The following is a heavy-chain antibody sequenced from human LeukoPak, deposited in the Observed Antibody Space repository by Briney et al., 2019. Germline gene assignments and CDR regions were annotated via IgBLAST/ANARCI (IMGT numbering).Heavy chain of an antibody. V-gene: IGHV3-20*04. CDR1: GFTFSTYW. J-gene: IGHJ6*04. CDR2: INWNGGST. CDR3: AELGITMIGGV. Sequence: PGGSLRLSCEASGFTFSTYWMSWVRQAPEKGLEWVSGINWNGGSTGYADSVKGRFTISRDNAKNSLYLQMNSLRAEDTAVYYCAELGITMIGGVWGKGTTVTISS. D-gene: IGHD3-10*02.